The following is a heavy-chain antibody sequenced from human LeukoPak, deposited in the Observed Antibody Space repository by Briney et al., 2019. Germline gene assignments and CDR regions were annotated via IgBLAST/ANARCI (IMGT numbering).Heavy chain of an antibody. CDR2: IRYDGSNK. CDR1: EFTLSSYG. D-gene: IGHD3-10*01. J-gene: IGHJ3*02. V-gene: IGHV3-30*02. Sequence: GGSLRLSCAASEFTLSSYGMHGVPQAPGKGLRGVAFIRYDGSNKYYADYVKGRFTISRDNSKNTLYLQMNSLRAEDTAVYYCAKGLLWFGELDLDAFDIWGQGTMVTVSS. CDR3: AKGLLWFGELDLDAFDI.